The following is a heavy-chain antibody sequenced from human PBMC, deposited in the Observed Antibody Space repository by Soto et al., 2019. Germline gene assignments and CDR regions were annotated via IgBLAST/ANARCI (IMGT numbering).Heavy chain of an antibody. Sequence: VQLVESGAEVKKPGASVKVSCKASGYTFTSYAMHWVRQAPGQRLEWMGWINAGNGNTKYSQKFQGRVTITRDTSASTAYMELSSLRSEDTAVYYCARDPEQQLVYYFDYWGQGTLVTVSS. D-gene: IGHD6-13*01. CDR1: GYTFTSYA. J-gene: IGHJ4*02. CDR3: ARDPEQQLVYYFDY. CDR2: INAGNGNT. V-gene: IGHV1-3*01.